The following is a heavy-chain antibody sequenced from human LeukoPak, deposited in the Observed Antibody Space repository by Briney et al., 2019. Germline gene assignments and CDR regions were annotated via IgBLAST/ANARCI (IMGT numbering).Heavy chain of an antibody. V-gene: IGHV3-72*01. CDR1: GFSFSDHY. J-gene: IGHJ4*02. Sequence: PGGSLRLSCAASGFSFSDHYMDWVRQAPGKGLEWVGRIRNKANTYTTDYAASVKGRFTISRDDSRNSVYLQMNRLQTDDTAIYYCGRLARRDAFDLWGQGTLVTVSS. D-gene: IGHD3-16*01. CDR2: IRNKANTYTT. CDR3: GRLARRDAFDL.